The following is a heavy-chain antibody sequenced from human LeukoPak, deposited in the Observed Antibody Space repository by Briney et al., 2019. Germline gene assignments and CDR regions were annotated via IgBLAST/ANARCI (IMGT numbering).Heavy chain of an antibody. CDR2: IIPIFGTA. D-gene: IGHD4-17*01. Sequence: GSSVKVSCKASGGTFSSYAISWVRQAPGQGLEWMGRIIPIFGTANYAQKFQGRVTITTDESTSTAYMELSSLRSEDTAVYYCAGAKDYGDYVFDYWGQGTLVTVSS. J-gene: IGHJ4*02. CDR1: GGTFSSYA. CDR3: AGAKDYGDYVFDY. V-gene: IGHV1-69*05.